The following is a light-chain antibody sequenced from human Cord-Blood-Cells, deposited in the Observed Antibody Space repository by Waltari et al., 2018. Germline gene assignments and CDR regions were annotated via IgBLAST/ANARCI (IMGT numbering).Light chain of an antibody. Sequence: SYELTQSPSVSVSPGQTASITCSGDKLGDTYACWYQQKPGQSPVLVIYQESKRSSGIPERFSGSNSGNTATLTISGTQAMDEADYYCQAWDSSTAVFGGGTKLTVL. CDR1: KLGDTY. CDR2: QES. J-gene: IGLJ2*01. V-gene: IGLV3-1*01. CDR3: QAWDSSTAV.